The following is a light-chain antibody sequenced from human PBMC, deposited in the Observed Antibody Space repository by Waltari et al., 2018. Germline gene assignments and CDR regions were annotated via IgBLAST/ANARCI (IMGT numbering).Light chain of an antibody. CDR3: QQYDNLPVT. J-gene: IGKJ3*01. CDR1: QDISNY. CDR2: DAS. V-gene: IGKV1-33*01. Sequence: DIQMTQSPSSLSASVGDIVTITCQASQDISNYLNWYQQKPGKAPKLLIYDASNLETGVPSRFSGSGSGTDFTFTISSLQPEDIATYYCQQYDNLPVTFGPGTKVDIK.